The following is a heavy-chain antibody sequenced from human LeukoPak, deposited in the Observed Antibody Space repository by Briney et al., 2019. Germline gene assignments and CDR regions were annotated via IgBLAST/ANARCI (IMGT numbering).Heavy chain of an antibody. CDR2: INHSGST. D-gene: IGHD3-10*01. CDR3: ARGYYGSGRLS. J-gene: IGHJ4*02. Sequence: PSETLSLTCAVYGGSLSGYYWSWIRQPPGKGLEWIGEINHSGSTNYKPSLKSRVTISVDTSKNQFSLKRSSVGAADTAVYYCARGYYGSGRLSWVQATLVSVCS. V-gene: IGHV4-34*01. CDR1: GGSLSGYY.